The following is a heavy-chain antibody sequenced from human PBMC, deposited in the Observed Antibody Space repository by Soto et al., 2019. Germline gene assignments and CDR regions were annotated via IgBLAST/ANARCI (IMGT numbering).Heavy chain of an antibody. J-gene: IGHJ3*02. CDR1: GGTFSSYT. CDR3: AREILWFGELPMTSMVPDAFDI. Sequence: QVQLVQSGADVKKPGSSVKVSCKASGGTFSSYTISWVRQAPGQGLEWMGRIIPILGIANYAQKFQGRVTITADKSTSTAYMELSSLRSEDTAVYYCAREILWFGELPMTSMVPDAFDIWGQGTMVTVSS. CDR2: IIPILGIA. V-gene: IGHV1-69*08. D-gene: IGHD3-10*01.